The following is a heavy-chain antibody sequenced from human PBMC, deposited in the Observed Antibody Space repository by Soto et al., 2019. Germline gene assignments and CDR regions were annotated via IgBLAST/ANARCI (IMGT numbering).Heavy chain of an antibody. J-gene: IGHJ4*02. CDR1: GFTFSDHY. CDR2: TRNKANSYTT. D-gene: IGHD3-3*01. Sequence: EVQLVESGGGLVQPGGSLRLSCAASGFTFSDHYMDWVRQAPGMGLEWVGRTRNKANSYTTEYAASVKGRFTISRDDSKNSLYLQMNSLKTEDTAVYYCARDRVTIFGVVVYFDYWGQGTLVTVSS. CDR3: ARDRVTIFGVVVYFDY. V-gene: IGHV3-72*01.